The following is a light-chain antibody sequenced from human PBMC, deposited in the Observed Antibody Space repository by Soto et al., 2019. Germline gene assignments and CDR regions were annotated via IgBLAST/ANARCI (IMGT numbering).Light chain of an antibody. CDR3: QQSFSTVYT. Sequence: DIQMTQSPSSVSASVGDRVTITCRACQSINNYLNWYQQKPGKAPKLLIYTTSSLQGGVPSRFSGSGSGTDFTLTISRLQPEDFATYYCQQSFSTVYTFGSGPRLEIK. J-gene: IGKJ2*01. V-gene: IGKV1-39*01. CDR2: TTS. CDR1: QSINNY.